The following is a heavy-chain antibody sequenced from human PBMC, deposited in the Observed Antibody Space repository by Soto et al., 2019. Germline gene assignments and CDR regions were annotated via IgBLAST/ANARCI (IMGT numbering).Heavy chain of an antibody. CDR2: FDPEDGET. J-gene: IGHJ4*02. D-gene: IGHD6-13*01. Sequence: ASVKVSCKVSGYTLTELSMHWVRQAPGKGLEWMGGFDPEDGETIYAQKFQGRVTMTEDTSTDTAYMELSSLRSEDTAVYYCARGKGSDGWVSAAAGTFDYWGQGTLVTVSS. CDR3: ARGKGSDGWVSAAAGTFDY. V-gene: IGHV1-24*01. CDR1: GYTLTELS.